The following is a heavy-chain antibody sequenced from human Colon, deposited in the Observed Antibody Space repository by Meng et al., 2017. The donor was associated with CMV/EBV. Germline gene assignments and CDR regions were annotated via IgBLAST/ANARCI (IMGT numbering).Heavy chain of an antibody. Sequence: GESLKISCAASGFTFSSYAMSWVRQAPGKGLEWVSAISGSGGSTYYADSVKGRFTISRDNSKNTLYLQMNSLRAEDTAVYYCAKVNSGIAAAGGGYYYGMDFWGQGTTVTVSS. CDR1: GFTFSSYA. CDR3: AKVNSGIAAAGGGYYYGMDF. V-gene: IGHV3-23*01. CDR2: ISGSGGST. D-gene: IGHD6-13*01. J-gene: IGHJ6*02.